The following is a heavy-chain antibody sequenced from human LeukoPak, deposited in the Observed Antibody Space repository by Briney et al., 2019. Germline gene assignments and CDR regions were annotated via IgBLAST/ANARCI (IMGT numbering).Heavy chain of an antibody. CDR3: ARSPHNSAWYEKWFDP. CDR2: ISASGGT. D-gene: IGHD6-19*01. CDR1: GGSISTYY. J-gene: IGHJ5*02. Sequence: PSETLSPTCTVSGGSISTYYWSWIRQPPGKGLEWIADISASGGTNYNPSLESRVTVSMDSSKNQFSLKLSSVTAADTAVFYCARSPHNSAWYEKWFDPWGQGTLVTVSS. V-gene: IGHV4-4*08.